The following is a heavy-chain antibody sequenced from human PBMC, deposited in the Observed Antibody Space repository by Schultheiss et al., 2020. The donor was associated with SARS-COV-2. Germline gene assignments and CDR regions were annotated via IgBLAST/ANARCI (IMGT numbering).Heavy chain of an antibody. CDR1: GFTFSGSA. Sequence: GESLKISCAASGFTFSGSAMHWVRQASGKGLEWVGRIRSKANSYATAYAASVKGRFTISRDDSKNTAYLQMNSLKTEDTAVYYCTTATTVTTGFDPWGQGTLVTVSS. J-gene: IGHJ5*02. CDR2: IRSKANSYAT. V-gene: IGHV3-73*01. D-gene: IGHD4-17*01. CDR3: TTATTVTTGFDP.